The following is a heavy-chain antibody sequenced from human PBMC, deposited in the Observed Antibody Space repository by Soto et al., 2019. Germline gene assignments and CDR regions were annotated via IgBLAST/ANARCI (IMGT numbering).Heavy chain of an antibody. CDR1: GGSFSGYY. D-gene: IGHD2-2*01. Sequence: PSETLSLTCAVYGGSFSGYYWSWIRQPPGKGLEWIGEINHSGSTNYNPSLKSRVTISVDTSKNQFSLKLSSVTAADTAVYYCARGSCSSTSCYASERYYFDYSGEGTLVTVSS. V-gene: IGHV4-34*01. CDR2: INHSGST. J-gene: IGHJ4*02. CDR3: ARGSCSSTSCYASERYYFDY.